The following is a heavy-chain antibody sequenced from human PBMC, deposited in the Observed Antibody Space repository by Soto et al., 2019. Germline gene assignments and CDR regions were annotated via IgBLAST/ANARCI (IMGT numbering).Heavy chain of an antibody. CDR3: ARSRVVQLWSYYYYGMDV. J-gene: IGHJ6*02. CDR1: GGSFSGYY. CDR2: INHSGST. Sequence: PSETLSLTCAVYGGSFSGYYWSWIRQPPGKGLEWIGEINHSGSTNYNPSLKSRVTISVDTSKNQFSLKLSSVTAADTAVYYCARSRVVQLWSYYYYGMDVWGQGTTVTVSS. V-gene: IGHV4-34*01. D-gene: IGHD5-18*01.